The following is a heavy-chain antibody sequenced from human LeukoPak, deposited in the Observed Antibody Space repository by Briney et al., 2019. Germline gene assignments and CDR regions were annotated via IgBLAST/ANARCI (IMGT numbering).Heavy chain of an antibody. CDR2: ISGSDRST. D-gene: IGHD5/OR15-5a*01. CDR1: GFTFSSYA. V-gene: IGHV3-23*01. J-gene: IGHJ3*02. CDR3: AKDTSVGAFDI. Sequence: GGSLRLSCAASGFTFSSYAMSWVRQAPGKGLEWVSGISGSDRSTYYADSVKGRFIISRDNSKNTLYLQMNSLKAEDTAVYYCAKDTSVGAFDIWGQGTMVTVSS.